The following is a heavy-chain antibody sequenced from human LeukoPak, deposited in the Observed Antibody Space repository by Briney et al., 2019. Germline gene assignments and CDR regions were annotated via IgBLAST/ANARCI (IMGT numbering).Heavy chain of an antibody. D-gene: IGHD5-12*01. Sequence: GGSLRLSCAASGFTFSSYAMSWVRQAPGKGLEWVSAISGSGGSTYYADSVKGRFTISRDNSKNTLYLQMNSLRAEDAAVYYCAKPKYSGYDCLDYWGQGTLVTVSS. CDR2: ISGSGGST. V-gene: IGHV3-23*01. CDR1: GFTFSSYA. J-gene: IGHJ4*02. CDR3: AKPKYSGYDCLDY.